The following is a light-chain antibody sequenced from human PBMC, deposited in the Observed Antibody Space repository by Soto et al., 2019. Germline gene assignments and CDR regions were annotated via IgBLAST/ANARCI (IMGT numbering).Light chain of an antibody. J-gene: IGKJ1*01. CDR3: QQYNNWPPIA. Sequence: EILMSQSPATISVSPGEKSTLSCTASQLVSSNLAGYQQKTVQGPRLLIYGASTRAIGIPARICGSGSGTEFTLTISSMQSEDFAVYYRQQYNNWPPIAFGQGSKAHIK. V-gene: IGKV3-15*01. CDR1: QLVSSN. CDR2: GAS.